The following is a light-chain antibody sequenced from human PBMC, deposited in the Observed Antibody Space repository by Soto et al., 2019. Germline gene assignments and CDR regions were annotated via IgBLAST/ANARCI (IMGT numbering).Light chain of an antibody. CDR3: SSYTRSSPVI. J-gene: IGLJ2*01. V-gene: IGLV2-14*03. CDR1: SSDIGAYAY. CDR2: DVN. Sequence: QSALTQPASVSGSPGQSIAISCTGTSSDIGAYAYVSWYQQHPGKIPKLIVFDVNYRPSGVSSRFSGSKSGNTASLTISGLQSEDEADYYCSSYTRSSPVIFGGGTQLTVL.